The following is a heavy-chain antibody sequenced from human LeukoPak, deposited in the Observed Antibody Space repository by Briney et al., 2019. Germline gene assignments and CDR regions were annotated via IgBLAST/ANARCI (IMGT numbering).Heavy chain of an antibody. Sequence: GGSLRLSCAASGFTFSNAWMSWVRQAPGKGLEWVGRIKSKTDGGTTDYAAPVKGRFTISRDNSKNTLYLQMNSLKTEDTAVYYCTTGGLNWNDEGPGYWGQGTLVTVSS. D-gene: IGHD1-20*01. CDR2: IKSKTDGGTT. CDR1: GFTFSNAW. CDR3: TTGGLNWNDEGPGY. V-gene: IGHV3-15*01. J-gene: IGHJ4*02.